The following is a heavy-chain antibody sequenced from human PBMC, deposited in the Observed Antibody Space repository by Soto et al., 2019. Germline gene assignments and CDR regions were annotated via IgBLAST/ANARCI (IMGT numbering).Heavy chain of an antibody. V-gene: IGHV3-74*01. Sequence: EVQLVESGGGLVQPGGSLRLSCSASGFTFSNFWMHWVRQGPGKGLDWVSHISPDGSDIVYVDSVKGRFIISRDNARNTVYLQMSSLGVEDTAMYYCTILPWEVAPSWGQGTLVTVSS. CDR2: ISPDGSDI. CDR1: GFTFSNFW. D-gene: IGHD1-26*01. J-gene: IGHJ4*02. CDR3: TILPWEVAPS.